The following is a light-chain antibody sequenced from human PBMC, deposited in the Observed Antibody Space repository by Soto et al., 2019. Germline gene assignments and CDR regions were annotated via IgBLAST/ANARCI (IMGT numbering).Light chain of an antibody. CDR2: DAS. CDR3: QQYGSSPRT. V-gene: IGKV3-20*01. CDR1: QSVSSSY. J-gene: IGKJ1*01. Sequence: EIVLTQSPGTLSFSPGERATLSCRSSQSVSSSYLAWCQQKPGQATRLLIYDASSRDTGIPDRFSGRGSRTDVTRTISRLEPEDFAVYYCQQYGSSPRTFGQGTKV.